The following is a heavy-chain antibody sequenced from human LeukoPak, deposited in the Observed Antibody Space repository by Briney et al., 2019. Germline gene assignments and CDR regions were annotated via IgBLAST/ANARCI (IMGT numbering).Heavy chain of an antibody. CDR1: GGSISSYY. D-gene: IGHD6-19*01. V-gene: IGHV4-4*07. Sequence: PSETLSLTCTVSGGSISSYYWSWIRQPAGKGLEWIGRIYTSGSTNYNPSLKSRVTMSVDTSKNQFSLKLSSVTAADTAVYYCARASSGRDYYYYGMDVWGQGTKVTVSS. CDR3: ARASSGRDYYYYGMDV. CDR2: IYTSGST. J-gene: IGHJ6*02.